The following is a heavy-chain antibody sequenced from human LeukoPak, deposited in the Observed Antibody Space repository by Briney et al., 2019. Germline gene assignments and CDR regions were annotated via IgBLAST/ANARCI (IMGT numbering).Heavy chain of an antibody. J-gene: IGHJ6*02. CDR3: AKTQWFLGGMDV. CDR2: ISWNSGSI. D-gene: IGHD3-10*01. V-gene: IGHV3-9*01. CDR1: GFTFDDYA. Sequence: GRSLRLSCAASGFTFDDYAMHWVRQAPGKGLEWVSGISWNSGSIGYADSVKGRFTISRDNAKNSLYLQMNSLRAEDTALYYCAKTQWFLGGMDVWGQGTTVTVSS.